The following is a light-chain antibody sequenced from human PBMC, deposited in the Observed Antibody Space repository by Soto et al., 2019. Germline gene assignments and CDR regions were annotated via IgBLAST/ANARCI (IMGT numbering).Light chain of an antibody. CDR1: QDISVY. Sequence: DIQMTQSPSSLSASVGDRVTITCRASQDISVYLAWYQQKPGKVPKLLIYSASTLQSGVPSRLSGSGSGTEFTLTISSLQPEDVATYYCQKFNTAPLTFGQGTRLEMK. J-gene: IGKJ5*01. V-gene: IGKV1-27*01. CDR3: QKFNTAPLT. CDR2: SAS.